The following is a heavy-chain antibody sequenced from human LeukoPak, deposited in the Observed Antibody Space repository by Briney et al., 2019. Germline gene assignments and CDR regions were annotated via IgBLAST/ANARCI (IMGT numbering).Heavy chain of an antibody. CDR3: AKDNDYGDYWDAFDI. Sequence: PGRSLRLSCAASGFTFDDFAMHWVRQAPGKGLEWVSGISRDSGTIAYANSVKGRFTISRDSAKNSLYLQMNSLRAEDTALYYCAKDNDYGDYWDAFDIWGQGTMVTVS. V-gene: IGHV3-9*01. J-gene: IGHJ3*02. CDR1: GFTFDDFA. D-gene: IGHD4-17*01. CDR2: ISRDSGTI.